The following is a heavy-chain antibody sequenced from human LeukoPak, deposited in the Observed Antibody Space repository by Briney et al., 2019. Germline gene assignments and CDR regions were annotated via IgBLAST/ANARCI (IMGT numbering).Heavy chain of an antibody. CDR1: GFTFSSYS. CDR2: LSSSSSTI. V-gene: IGHV3-48*01. Sequence: GGSLRLSCAAYGFTFSSYSMNWVRQAPGKGLEGVSYLSSSSSTIYYADSGKGRFTIYRDNSKNTLYLQRNSLRAEDTAVYYCAKRRPRDYYDSSGYYLDYWGQGTLVTVSS. J-gene: IGHJ4*02. CDR3: AKRRPRDYYDSSGYYLDY. D-gene: IGHD3-22*01.